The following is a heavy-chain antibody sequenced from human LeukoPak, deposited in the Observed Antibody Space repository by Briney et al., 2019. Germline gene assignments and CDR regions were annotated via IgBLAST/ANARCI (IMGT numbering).Heavy chain of an antibody. Sequence: ASVKVPCKAPGYTFTSYDINWVRQATGQGLEWMGWMNPNSGNAGYAQKFQGRVTMTRNTSISTTYMELSSLRSEDTAVYYCARGIHYYDSSGPFDYYYYGMDVWGQGTTVTVSS. CDR2: MNPNSGNA. CDR1: GYTFTSYD. V-gene: IGHV1-8*01. J-gene: IGHJ6*02. D-gene: IGHD3-22*01. CDR3: ARGIHYYDSSGPFDYYYYGMDV.